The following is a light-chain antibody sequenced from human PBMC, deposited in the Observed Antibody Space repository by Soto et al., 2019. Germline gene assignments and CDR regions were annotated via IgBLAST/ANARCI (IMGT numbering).Light chain of an antibody. J-gene: IGKJ4*01. CDR1: QSVSSSY. CDR2: GAS. V-gene: IGKV3-20*01. CDR3: QQYGSSPLT. Sequence: PGERATLSCRASQSVSSSYLAWYQQKPGQAPRLLISGASSRATGIPDRFSGSGSGTDFTLTISRLEPEDFAVYYCQQYGSSPLTFGGGTKVEIK.